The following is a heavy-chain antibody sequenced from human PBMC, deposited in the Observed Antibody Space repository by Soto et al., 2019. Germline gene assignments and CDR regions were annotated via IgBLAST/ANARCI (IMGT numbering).Heavy chain of an antibody. CDR2: ISYDGDNK. D-gene: IGHD2-21*01. J-gene: IGHJ4*02. V-gene: IGHV3-30*18. CDR1: GFTFSTYG. Sequence: GGSLRLSCAASGFTFSTYGMHWVRQSPGKGLEWVAVISYDGDNKYYADSVKGRFTISRDNSKNTLYLQMNSLRAEDTAVYYCAKGVFYDGGNSFDYWGQGSLVTVSS. CDR3: AKGVFYDGGNSFDY.